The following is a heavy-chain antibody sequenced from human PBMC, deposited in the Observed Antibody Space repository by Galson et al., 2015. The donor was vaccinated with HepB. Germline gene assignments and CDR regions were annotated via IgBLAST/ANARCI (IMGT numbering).Heavy chain of an antibody. Sequence: SLRLSCAASGFTFNTYAMSWVRQAPGKGLEWVSIISKSGDSTYYADSVKGRFTISRDNSKNTLYLQINSLRVEDTAVYYCAKDSRGVVIHDYWGQGTLVTVSS. CDR1: GFTFNTYA. CDR2: ISKSGDST. V-gene: IGHV3-23*01. J-gene: IGHJ4*02. CDR3: AKDSRGVVIHDY. D-gene: IGHD3-3*01.